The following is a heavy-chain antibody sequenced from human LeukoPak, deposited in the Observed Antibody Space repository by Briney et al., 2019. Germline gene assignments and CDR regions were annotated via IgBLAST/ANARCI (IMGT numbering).Heavy chain of an antibody. D-gene: IGHD5-12*01. V-gene: IGHV3-23*01. Sequence: GGSLRLSCAASGFTFSSYAMSWVRQAPGKGLEWVSAISGSGGSTYYAGSVKGRFTISRDNSKNTLYLQMNSLRAEDTAVYYCAKDPSTIVATITRHFDYWGQGTLVTVSS. CDR3: AKDPSTIVATITRHFDY. CDR1: GFTFSSYA. CDR2: ISGSGGST. J-gene: IGHJ4*02.